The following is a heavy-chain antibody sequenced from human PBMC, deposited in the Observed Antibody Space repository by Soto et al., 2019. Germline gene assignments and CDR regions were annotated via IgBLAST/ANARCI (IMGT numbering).Heavy chain of an antibody. CDR1: GASITSSS. Sequence: QVQLQESGPGLMKPSETLSLTCTVSGASITSSSDWSWIRQPAGKGLEWIGRFSLSGTTNYNPSPRSRITLSADVSKNQFTLRLTSVTAADTALYYCARGMTPPGAPAWYYFDSWGQGTLVTVSS. V-gene: IGHV4-4*07. CDR2: FSLSGTT. J-gene: IGHJ4*02. CDR3: ARGMTPPGAPAWYYFDS. D-gene: IGHD2-8*02.